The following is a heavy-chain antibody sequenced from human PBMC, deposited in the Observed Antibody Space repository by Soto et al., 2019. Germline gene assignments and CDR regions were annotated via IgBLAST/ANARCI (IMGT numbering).Heavy chain of an antibody. J-gene: IGHJ4*02. CDR3: ARGILAKYSGSYSEIPNLKNY. Sequence: GGSLRLSCAASGFTFSSYSMNWVRQAPGKGLEWVSSISSSSSYIYYADSVKGRFTISRDNAKNSLYLQMNSLRAEDTAVYYCARGILAKYSGSYSEIPNLKNYWGQGTLVTVSS. V-gene: IGHV3-21*01. CDR2: ISSSSSYI. D-gene: IGHD1-26*01. CDR1: GFTFSSYS.